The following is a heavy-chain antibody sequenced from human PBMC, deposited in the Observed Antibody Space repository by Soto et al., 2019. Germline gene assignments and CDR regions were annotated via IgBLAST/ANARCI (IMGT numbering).Heavy chain of an antibody. CDR3: ATELVSSGFDY. CDR2: IKQDGSEK. Sequence: EVQLVESGGGLVQPGGSLRLSCAASGFTFSSYWMSWVRQAPGKGLEWVANIKQDGSEKYYVDSVKGRFTISRDNAKNSLYLQMNSLRVEDTAVYYCATELVSSGFDYWGQGTLVTVSS. CDR1: GFTFSSYW. J-gene: IGHJ4*02. D-gene: IGHD6-19*01. V-gene: IGHV3-7*05.